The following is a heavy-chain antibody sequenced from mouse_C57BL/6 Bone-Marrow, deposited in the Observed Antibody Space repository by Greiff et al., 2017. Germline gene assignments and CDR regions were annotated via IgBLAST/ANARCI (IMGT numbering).Heavy chain of an antibody. D-gene: IGHD2-4*01. Sequence: VQLKESGPELVKPGASVKISCKASGYSFTDYNMYWVKQSNGKSLEWIGVINPNYGTTSYNQKFKGKATLTVDQSSSTAYMQLNSLTSEDSAVYYCARGYDYDYAMDYWGQGTSVTVSS. V-gene: IGHV1-39*01. J-gene: IGHJ4*01. CDR1: GYSFTDYN. CDR2: INPNYGTT. CDR3: ARGYDYDYAMDY.